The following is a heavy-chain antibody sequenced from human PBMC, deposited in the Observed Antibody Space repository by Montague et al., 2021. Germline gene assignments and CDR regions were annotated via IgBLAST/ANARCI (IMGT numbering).Heavy chain of an antibody. V-gene: IGHV4-38-2*02. J-gene: IGHJ6*03. Sequence: SETLSLTCTVSRSLINSDYYWGWIRQPPGKGLEWMGSVSLGGRTYYNPSLKSRVTISVDTSNNHFSLKLSSVTAADTAMYYCARERDRYYYMDIWGKGTTITVSS. CDR2: VSLGGRT. CDR3: ARERDRYYYMDI. CDR1: RSLINSDYY.